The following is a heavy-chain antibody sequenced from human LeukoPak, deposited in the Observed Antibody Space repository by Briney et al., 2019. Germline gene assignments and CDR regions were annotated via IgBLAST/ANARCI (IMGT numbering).Heavy chain of an antibody. Sequence: SETLSLTCAVSGGSISSGGYSWSWIRQPPGKGLEWIGEINHSGSTNYNPSLKSRVTISVDTSKNQFSLKLSSVTAADTAVYYCARGAELLWFGEPKYFDYWGQGTLVTVSS. CDR2: INHSGST. CDR1: GGSISSGGYS. D-gene: IGHD3-10*01. J-gene: IGHJ4*02. CDR3: ARGAELLWFGEPKYFDY. V-gene: IGHV4-30-2*01.